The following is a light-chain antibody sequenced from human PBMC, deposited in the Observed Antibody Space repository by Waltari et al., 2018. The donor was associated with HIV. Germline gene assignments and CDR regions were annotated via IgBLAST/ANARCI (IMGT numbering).Light chain of an antibody. CDR2: GAS. CDR1: QSVGSY. Sequence: VMTQSPATLSVSPGGRATLSCRASQSVGSYLAWYQQKPGQAPRLLIYGASTRATGIPTRFSGSASGTEFTLTISSLQSEDFAVYYCHQYKKWPRGTFGGGTKVE. J-gene: IGKJ4*01. CDR3: HQYKKWPRGT. V-gene: IGKV3-15*01.